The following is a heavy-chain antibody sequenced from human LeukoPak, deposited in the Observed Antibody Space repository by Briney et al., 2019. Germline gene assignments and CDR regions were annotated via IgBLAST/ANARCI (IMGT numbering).Heavy chain of an antibody. J-gene: IGHJ3*02. CDR3: ARDGGVTTRDAFDI. D-gene: IGHD4-17*01. CDR1: GFTFSDYY. CDR2: IRGSGSTI. Sequence: GGSLRLSCAASGFTFSDYYMSWIRQAPGKGLEWLSYIRGSGSTIYYADSVRGRFTISRDNAKNSLYLQMNSLRAEDTAVYYCARDGGVTTRDAFDIWGQGTMVTVSS. V-gene: IGHV3-11*04.